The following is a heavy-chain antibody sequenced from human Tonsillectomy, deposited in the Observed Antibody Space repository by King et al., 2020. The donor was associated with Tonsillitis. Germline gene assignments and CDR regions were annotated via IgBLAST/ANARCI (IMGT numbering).Heavy chain of an antibody. CDR3: ARDLFWDDYVWGGDPPPDGYYYAMDV. D-gene: IGHD3-16*02. V-gene: IGHV3-7*03. J-gene: IGHJ6*02. Sequence: VQLVQSGGGLVQPGGSLRLSCAASGFTFSSYWMSWVRQAPGKGLDWVANIKQDGSEKYYVDSVKGRFTISRDNAKNSMYLQVNSLRAEDTAVYYCARDLFWDDYVWGGDPPPDGYYYAMDVWGQGTTVTVSS. CDR1: GFTFSSYW. CDR2: IKQDGSEK.